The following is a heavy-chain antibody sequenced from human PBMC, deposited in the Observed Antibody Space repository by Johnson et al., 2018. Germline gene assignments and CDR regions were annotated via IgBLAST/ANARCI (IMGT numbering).Heavy chain of an antibody. D-gene: IGHD6-6*01. CDR2: ISDDGSNK. J-gene: IGHJ6*03. CDR3: AKRGYSSSSEPWFFNYMDV. Sequence: QVQLVESGGGLVKPGGSLRLSCAASGFTFSDYYMSWIRQAPGKGLEWVAVISDDGSNKYYADSVKGRFTISRDNSKNTLYLQMNSLRAEDTAVYYCAKRGYSSSSEPWFFNYMDVWGKGTTVTVSS. CDR1: GFTFSDYY. V-gene: IGHV3-30*18.